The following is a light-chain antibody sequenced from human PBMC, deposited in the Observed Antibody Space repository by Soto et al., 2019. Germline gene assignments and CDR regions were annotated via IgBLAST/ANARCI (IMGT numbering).Light chain of an antibody. CDR3: QQYKSYST. V-gene: IGKV1-5*01. CDR2: DAS. CDR1: ESISSW. J-gene: IGKJ1*01. Sequence: QKSQTPSNLPAEVEDRFPITFRASESISSWLAWYKQKTGKAPKLLIYDASSLESGVPSRFSGSGSGTEFTLTISSLKPDDLATYSCQQYKSYSTLGQGTKVDIK.